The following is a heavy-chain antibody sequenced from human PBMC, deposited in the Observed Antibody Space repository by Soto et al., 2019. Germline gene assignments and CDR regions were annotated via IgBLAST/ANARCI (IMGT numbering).Heavy chain of an antibody. D-gene: IGHD3-3*01. J-gene: IGHJ6*02. V-gene: IGHV1-18*01. Sequence: QVQLVQSEAEVKKPGASLKVSCRASGYNFANYGISWVRQAPGQGLEWMGWISDHNGDTKYAQKVQGRVTMTAETSTSTAYIEMWSLRSDDTAVYYCARDAAYNDFWGGVMELYSYNMDVWGQGTTVTV. CDR1: GYNFANYG. CDR3: ARDAAYNDFWGGVMELYSYNMDV. CDR2: ISDHNGDT.